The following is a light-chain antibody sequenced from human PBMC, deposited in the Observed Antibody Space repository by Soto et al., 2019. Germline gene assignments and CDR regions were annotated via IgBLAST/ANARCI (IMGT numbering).Light chain of an antibody. CDR3: QQRSSWPLT. V-gene: IGKV3-11*01. CDR2: DAS. Sequence: EIVLTQSPATLSLSPGERATLSCRASQSVFDFLDWLQQKPGQAPRLLIYDASKRAAGIPDRFSASGSETHFTLTISSLEPEDFAVYYCQQRSSWPLTFGTGTKVEI. J-gene: IGKJ4*01. CDR1: QSVFDF.